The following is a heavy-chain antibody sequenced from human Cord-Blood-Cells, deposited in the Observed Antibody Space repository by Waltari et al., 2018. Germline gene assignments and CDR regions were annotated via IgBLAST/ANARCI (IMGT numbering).Heavy chain of an antibody. Sequence: EVQLVQSGAEVKKPGESLKISCKGSGYSLTSYWIGRVRHMTGKGLEWMGIIYPGDSDTRYSPSFQGQVTISADKSISTAYLQWSSLKASDTAMYYCARSYYYDSSGYSPFDYWGQGTLVTVSS. V-gene: IGHV5-51*01. D-gene: IGHD3-22*01. CDR1: GYSLTSYW. CDR3: ARSYYYDSSGYSPFDY. J-gene: IGHJ4*02. CDR2: IYPGDSDT.